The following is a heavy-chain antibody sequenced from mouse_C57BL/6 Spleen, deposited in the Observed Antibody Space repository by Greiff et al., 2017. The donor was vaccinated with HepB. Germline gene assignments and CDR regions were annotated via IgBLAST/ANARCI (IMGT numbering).Heavy chain of an antibody. V-gene: IGHV1-76*01. Sequence: QVQLQQSGAELVRPGASVKLSCKASGYTFTDYYINWVKQRPGQGLEWIARIYPGSGNTYYNEKFKGKATLTAEKSSSTAYMQLSSLTSEVSAVYFCARYDGSFMDYWGQGTSVTVSS. D-gene: IGHD2-3*01. J-gene: IGHJ4*01. CDR1: GYTFTDYY. CDR3: ARYDGSFMDY. CDR2: IYPGSGNT.